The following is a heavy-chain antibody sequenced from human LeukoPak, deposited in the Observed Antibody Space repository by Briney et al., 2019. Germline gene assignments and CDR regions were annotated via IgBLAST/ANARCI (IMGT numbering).Heavy chain of an antibody. D-gene: IGHD3-22*01. CDR1: GFTFSSYA. Sequence: PGGSLRLSCAASGFTFSSYAMHWVRQAPGKGLEWVAVISYDGSNKYYADSVKGRFTISRDNSKNTLYLQMNSLRTEDTAVYYCASQVNYYDSSGYLGLAFDIWGQGTMVTVSS. V-gene: IGHV3-30*04. CDR2: ISYDGSNK. CDR3: ASQVNYYDSSGYLGLAFDI. J-gene: IGHJ3*02.